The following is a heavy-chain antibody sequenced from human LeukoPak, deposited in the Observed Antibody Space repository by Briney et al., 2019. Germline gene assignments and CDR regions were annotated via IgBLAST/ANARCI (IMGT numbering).Heavy chain of an antibody. CDR1: GYSFTSYW. V-gene: IGHV5-10-1*01. J-gene: IGHJ5*02. Sequence: GESLKISCKGSGYSFTSYWISWVRQMPGKGLEWVGRIGPSDSYTNYSPSFQGHVTISADKSISTAYLQWSSLKASDTAMYYCASGGNLDIWFDPWGQGALVTISS. D-gene: IGHD4-23*01. CDR2: IGPSDSYT. CDR3: ASGGNLDIWFDP.